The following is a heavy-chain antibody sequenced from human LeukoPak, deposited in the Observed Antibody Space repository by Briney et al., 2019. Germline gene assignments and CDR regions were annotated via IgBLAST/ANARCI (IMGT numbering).Heavy chain of an antibody. D-gene: IGHD3-22*01. CDR3: ARRPRDTSGYYLGAFHD. J-gene: IGHJ3*01. Sequence: GGSLRLSCAASGFTFTNYAMTWVRQAPGKGLECVSVIGASGADTYYSDSVKGRFTVSRDNSQNQLFRHMSILRAEDTAVYFWARRPRDTSGYYLGAFHDWGQGTTVTVSS. CDR1: GFTFTNYA. V-gene: IGHV3-23*01. CDR2: IGASGADT.